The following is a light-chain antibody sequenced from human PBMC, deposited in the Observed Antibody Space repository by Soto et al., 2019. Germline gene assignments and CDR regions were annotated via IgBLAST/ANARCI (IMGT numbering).Light chain of an antibody. CDR3: AALDDSLNGVV. CDR2: YDD. Sequence: QSVLTQPPSVSGAPRQRVTISCSGSNSNIGNNEVNWYQQFPGKAPKLLIYYDDLRPSGVSARFSGSKYGASASLAISGLQSEDEAVYYCAALDDSLNGVVFGGGTKLTVL. CDR1: NSNIGNNE. V-gene: IGLV1-36*01. J-gene: IGLJ3*02.